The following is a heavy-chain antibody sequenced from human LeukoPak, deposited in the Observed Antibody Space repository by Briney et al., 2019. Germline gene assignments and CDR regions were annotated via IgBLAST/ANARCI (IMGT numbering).Heavy chain of an antibody. V-gene: IGHV3-53*01. CDR1: GFIVSNYY. CDR3: ARDPSLDEYYYGMDV. Sequence: GGSLRLSCAASGFIVSNYYMSWVRQAPGKGLEWVSVIYSGGSTYYADSVKGRFTISRDNSKNTLYLQMNSLRAEDTAVYYCARDPSLDEYYYGMDVWAQGTTVTVSS. CDR2: IYSGGST. J-gene: IGHJ6*02. D-gene: IGHD3-3*01.